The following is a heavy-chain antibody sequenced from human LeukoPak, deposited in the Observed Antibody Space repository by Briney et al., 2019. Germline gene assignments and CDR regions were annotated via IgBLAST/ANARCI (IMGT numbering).Heavy chain of an antibody. Sequence: SVKVSCKAPGGTFSSDVISWVRQAPGQGLEWMGRIIPIFGTANYAQKFQGRVTITTDEFTSTAYMELSSLRSEDTAVYYCALHQYYYDSSGHPWKYYFDYWGQGTLVTVSS. J-gene: IGHJ4*02. V-gene: IGHV1-69*05. CDR2: IIPIFGTA. D-gene: IGHD3-22*01. CDR3: ALHQYYYDSSGHPWKYYFDY. CDR1: GGTFSSDV.